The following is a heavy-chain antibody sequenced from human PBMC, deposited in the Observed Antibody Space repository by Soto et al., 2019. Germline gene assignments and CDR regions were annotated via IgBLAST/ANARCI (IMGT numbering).Heavy chain of an antibody. CDR1: GGSISSSSYY. D-gene: IGHD2-15*01. CDR3: ARRRIGPYTYYYYGMDV. CDR2: IYYSGST. J-gene: IGHJ6*02. V-gene: IGHV4-39*01. Sequence: QLQLQESGPGLVKPSETLSLTCTVSGGSISSSSYYWGWIRQPPGKGLEWIGSIYYSGSTYYNPSLQSRVTISVDTSKNQFSLKLSSVTAADTAVYYCARRRIGPYTYYYYGMDVWGQGTTVTVSS.